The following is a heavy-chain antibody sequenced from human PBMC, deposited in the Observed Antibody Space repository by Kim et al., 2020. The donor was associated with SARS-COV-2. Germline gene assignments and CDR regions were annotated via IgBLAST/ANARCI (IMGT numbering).Heavy chain of an antibody. Sequence: GGSLRLSCAASGFTFSSYSMNWVRQAPGKGLEWVSSISSSSSYIYYADSVKGRFTISRDNAKNSLYLQMNSLRAEDTAVYYCARAGGLIYGMDVWGQGTTVTVSS. D-gene: IGHD3-16*01. J-gene: IGHJ6*02. V-gene: IGHV3-21*01. CDR2: ISSSSSYI. CDR1: GFTFSSYS. CDR3: ARAGGLIYGMDV.